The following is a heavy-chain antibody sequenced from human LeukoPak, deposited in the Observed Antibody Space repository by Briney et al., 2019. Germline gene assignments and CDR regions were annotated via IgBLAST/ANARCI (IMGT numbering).Heavy chain of an antibody. CDR3: ARDWKCDY. CDR2: ISDSGGKT. CDR1: GFSFSNYA. Sequence: GESLKISCAASGFSFSNYAMTWVRQAPGKGLEWVSAISDSGGKTSYGDSVKGRFTISRDNSKNTLYLQMNSLRAEDAAAYSCARDWKCDYWGQGTLVTVSS. J-gene: IGHJ4*02. V-gene: IGHV3-23*01. D-gene: IGHD1-1*01.